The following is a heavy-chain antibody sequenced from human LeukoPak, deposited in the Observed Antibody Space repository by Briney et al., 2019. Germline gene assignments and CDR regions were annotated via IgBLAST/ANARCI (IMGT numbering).Heavy chain of an antibody. D-gene: IGHD6-13*01. V-gene: IGHV4-39*01. Sequence: SETLSLTCTVSGGSISSSSYYWGWIRQPPGKGLEWIGSIYYSGSTYYNPSLKSRVTISVDTSKNQFSLKLSSVTAADTAVYYCARLPSGSVIAAAGTNYFDYWGRGTLVTVSS. J-gene: IGHJ4*02. CDR3: ARLPSGSVIAAAGTNYFDY. CDR1: GGSISSSSYY. CDR2: IYYSGST.